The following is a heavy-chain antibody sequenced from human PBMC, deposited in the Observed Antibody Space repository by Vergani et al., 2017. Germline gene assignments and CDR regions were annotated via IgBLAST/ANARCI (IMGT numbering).Heavy chain of an antibody. CDR1: GFTFDDYA. V-gene: IGHV3-9*01. Sequence: EVQLVESGGGLVQPGRSLRLSCAASGFTFDDYAMHWVRQAPGKGLEWVSGISWNSGSIGYADSVKGRFTISRDNAKNSLYLQMNSLRAEDTALYYCAKGLLNYYDSSVMEDYYYMDVWGKGTTVTVSS. D-gene: IGHD3-22*01. CDR2: ISWNSGSI. CDR3: AKGLLNYYDSSVMEDYYYMDV. J-gene: IGHJ6*03.